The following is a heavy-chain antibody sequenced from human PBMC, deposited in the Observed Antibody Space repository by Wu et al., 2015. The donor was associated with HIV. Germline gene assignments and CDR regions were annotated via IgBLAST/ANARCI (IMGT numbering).Heavy chain of an antibody. CDR3: ATQVSIVRFDP. CDR2: ISVDNGNA. Sequence: QVQLVQSGAEVKKPGASVKVSCKASGYSFASTGLSWVREAPGQGLEWMGWISVDNGNAHYAQKFQGRVTMTTDTSSSTGYMELSSLRSDDTAIFYCATQVSIVRFDPWGQGTLVTVSS. J-gene: IGHJ5*02. V-gene: IGHV1-18*01. D-gene: IGHD5/OR15-5a*01. CDR1: GYSFASTG.